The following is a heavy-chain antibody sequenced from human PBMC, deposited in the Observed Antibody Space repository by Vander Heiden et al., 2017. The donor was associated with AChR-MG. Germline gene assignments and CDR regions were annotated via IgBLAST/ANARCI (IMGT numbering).Heavy chain of an antibody. D-gene: IGHD3-10*01. CDR1: GFTFSSYA. CDR3: AKAPAPTFGELLSY. CDR2: ISGSGGST. Sequence: EVQLLESGGGLVQPGGSMRLPCAASGFTFSSYAMSWVRQAPGKGLEWVSAISGSGGSTYYADSVKGRFTISRDNSKNTLYLQMNSLRAEDTAVYYCAKAPAPTFGELLSYWGQGTLVTVSS. J-gene: IGHJ4*02. V-gene: IGHV3-23*01.